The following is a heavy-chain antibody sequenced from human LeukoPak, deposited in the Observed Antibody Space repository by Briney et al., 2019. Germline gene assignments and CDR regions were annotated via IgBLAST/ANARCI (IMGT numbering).Heavy chain of an antibody. J-gene: IGHJ4*02. CDR2: IIPILGIA. CDR3: ARDVRHYYDSRGYEDSNDY. CDR1: GGTFSSYT. Sequence: ASVKVSCKASGGTFSSYTISWVRQAPGQGLEWMGRIIPILGIANYAQKFQGRVTITADKSTSTAYMELSSLRSEDAAVYYCARDVRHYYDSRGYEDSNDYWGQGTLVTVSS. D-gene: IGHD3-22*01. V-gene: IGHV1-69*04.